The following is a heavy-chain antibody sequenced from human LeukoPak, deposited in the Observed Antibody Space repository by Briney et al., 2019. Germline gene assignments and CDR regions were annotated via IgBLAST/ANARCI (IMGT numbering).Heavy chain of an antibody. J-gene: IGHJ6*02. CDR2: ISYDGSNK. CDR3: AKDKPSYGMDV. CDR1: GFTLSSYG. V-gene: IGHV3-30*18. Sequence: PGGSLRLSRAASGFTLSSYGMHWVRQAPGKGLEWVAVISYDGSNKYYADSVKGRFTISRDNSKNTLYLQMNSLRAEDTAVYYCAKDKPSYGMDVWAKGPRSPSP.